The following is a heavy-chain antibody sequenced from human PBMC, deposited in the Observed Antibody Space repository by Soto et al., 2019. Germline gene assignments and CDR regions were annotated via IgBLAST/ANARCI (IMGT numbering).Heavy chain of an antibody. D-gene: IGHD3-16*01. J-gene: IGHJ6*02. Sequence: QVQLVESGGGVVQPGRSLRLSCAASGFTFSSYGMHWVRQAPGKGLEWVAVISYDGSNKYYADSVKGRFTISRDNSKNTLYLQMNSLRAEDTAVYYCAKEGGGYYYCGMDVWGQGTTVTVSS. V-gene: IGHV3-30*18. CDR3: AKEGGGYYYCGMDV. CDR1: GFTFSSYG. CDR2: ISYDGSNK.